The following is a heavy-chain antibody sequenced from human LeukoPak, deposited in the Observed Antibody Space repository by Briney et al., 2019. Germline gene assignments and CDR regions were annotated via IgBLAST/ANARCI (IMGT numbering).Heavy chain of an antibody. CDR1: GGTFSSYA. CDR2: IIPILGIA. V-gene: IGHV1-69*04. J-gene: IGHJ4*02. CDR3: ARDRLYYDSSSKTPPDY. Sequence: SVKVSCKASGGTFSSYAISWVRQAPGQGLEWMGRIIPILGIANYAQKFQGRVTITADKSTSTAYMELSSLRSEDTAVYYCARDRLYYDSSSKTPPDYWGQGTLVTVSS. D-gene: IGHD3-22*01.